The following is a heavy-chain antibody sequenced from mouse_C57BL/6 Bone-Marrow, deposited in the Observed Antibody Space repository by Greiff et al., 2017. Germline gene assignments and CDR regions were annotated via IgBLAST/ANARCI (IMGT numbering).Heavy chain of an antibody. J-gene: IGHJ3*01. CDR1: GYTFTSYW. D-gene: IGHD1-1*02. Sequence: QVQLKQPGAELVKPGASVKLSCKASGYTFTSYWMHWVKQRPGRGLEWIGRIDPNSGGTKYNEKFKSKATLTVDKPASTAYMQLSSLTSEDSAVYYCARWDYGPLAWWGQGTLVTVSA. V-gene: IGHV1-72*01. CDR2: IDPNSGGT. CDR3: ARWDYGPLAW.